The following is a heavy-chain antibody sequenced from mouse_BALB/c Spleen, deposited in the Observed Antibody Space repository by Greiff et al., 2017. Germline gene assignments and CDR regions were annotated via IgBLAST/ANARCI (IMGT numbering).Heavy chain of an antibody. Sequence: EVQLVESGGGLVKLGGSLKLSCAASGFTFSSYYMSWVRQTPEKRLELVAAINSNGGSTYYPDTVKGRFTISRDNAKNTLYLQMSSLKSEDTALYYCARQEGDYYGTFAYWGQGTLVTVSA. CDR1: GFTFSSYY. V-gene: IGHV5-6-2*01. CDR2: INSNGGST. J-gene: IGHJ3*01. CDR3: ARQEGDYYGTFAY. D-gene: IGHD1-2*01.